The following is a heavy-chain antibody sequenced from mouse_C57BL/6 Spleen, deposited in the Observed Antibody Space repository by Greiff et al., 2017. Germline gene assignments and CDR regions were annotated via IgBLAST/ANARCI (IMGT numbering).Heavy chain of an antibody. J-gene: IGHJ4*01. Sequence: VQLQQPGAELVKPGASVKLSCKASGYTFTSYWMHWVKQRPGQGLEWIGMIHPNSGSTNYNEKFKSKATLTVDKSSSTAYLQLSSLTSEDSAVYYCARRVCYYCSSDAMDYWGQGTSVTVSS. V-gene: IGHV1-64*01. CDR2: IHPNSGST. D-gene: IGHD1-1*01. CDR3: ARRVCYYCSSDAMDY. CDR1: GYTFTSYW.